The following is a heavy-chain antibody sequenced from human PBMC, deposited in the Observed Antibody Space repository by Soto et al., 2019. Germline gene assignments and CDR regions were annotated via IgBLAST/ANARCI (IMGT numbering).Heavy chain of an antibody. V-gene: IGHV3-23*01. CDR2: ISGSGGST. CDR1: GFTFSSYA. J-gene: IGHJ4*02. Sequence: EVQLLESGGGLVQPGGSLRLSCAASGFTFSSYAMSWVRQAPGKGLEWVSAISGSGGSTYYADSVKGRFTISRDNSKNTLYLQMNSLRAEDTAVYYCAHPMVRGVIIRSDYWGQGTLVTVSS. D-gene: IGHD3-10*01. CDR3: AHPMVRGVIIRSDY.